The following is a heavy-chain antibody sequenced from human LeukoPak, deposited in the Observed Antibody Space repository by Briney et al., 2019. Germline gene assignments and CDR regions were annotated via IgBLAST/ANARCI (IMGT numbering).Heavy chain of an antibody. CDR2: ISGSGGST. CDR3: ARDLGGNEGFDY. V-gene: IGHV3-23*01. J-gene: IGHJ4*02. CDR1: GFTFSSYA. D-gene: IGHD4-23*01. Sequence: GGSLRLSCAASGFTFSSYAMSWVRQAPGKGLEWVSAISGSGGSTYYADSVKGRFTISRDNSKNTLYLQMNSLRAEDTAVYYCARDLGGNEGFDYWGQGTLVTVSS.